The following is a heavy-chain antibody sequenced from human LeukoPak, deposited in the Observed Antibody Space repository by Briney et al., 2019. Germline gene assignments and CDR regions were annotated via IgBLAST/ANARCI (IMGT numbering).Heavy chain of an antibody. CDR1: GGTFSSYT. D-gene: IGHD3-9*01. CDR3: ARDQTTYYDILTGYGDAFDI. J-gene: IGHJ3*02. V-gene: IGHV1-69*04. CDR2: IIPILGIA. Sequence: GSSVKVSCKASGGTFSSYTISWVRQAPGQGLEWMGRIIPILGIANYAQKFQGRVTITADKSTSTAYMELSSLRSEDTAVYYCARDQTTYYDILTGYGDAFDIWGQGTMVTVSS.